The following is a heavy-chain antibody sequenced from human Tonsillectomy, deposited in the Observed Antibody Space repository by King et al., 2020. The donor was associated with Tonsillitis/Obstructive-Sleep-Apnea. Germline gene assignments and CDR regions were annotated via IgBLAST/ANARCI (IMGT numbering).Heavy chain of an antibody. V-gene: IGHV3-30*04. CDR3: ASDPVLLWFGESGY. J-gene: IGHJ4*02. Sequence: VQLVESGGGVVQPGRSLRLSCAASGFTFSSYAMHWVRQAPGKGLEWVAVISYDGSNKYYADSVKGRFTIYRDNSKNTLYLQMNSQRAEDTAVYYCASDPVLLWFGESGYWGQGTLVTVSS. CDR2: ISYDGSNK. D-gene: IGHD3-10*01. CDR1: GFTFSSYA.